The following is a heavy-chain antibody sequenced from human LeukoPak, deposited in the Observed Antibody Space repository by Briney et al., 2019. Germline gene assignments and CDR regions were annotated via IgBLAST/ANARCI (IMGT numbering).Heavy chain of an antibody. J-gene: IGHJ6*04. CDR1: GFTFSSYE. CDR2: ISSSGSTI. CDR3: AELGISMIGGV. Sequence: GGSLRLSCAASGFTFSSYEMNCVRQAPGKGLEWVSYISSSGSTIYYADSVKGRFTISRDNAKNSLYLQMNSMRAEDTAVYYCAELGISMIGGVWGKGTMVTISS. V-gene: IGHV3-48*03. D-gene: IGHD3-10*02.